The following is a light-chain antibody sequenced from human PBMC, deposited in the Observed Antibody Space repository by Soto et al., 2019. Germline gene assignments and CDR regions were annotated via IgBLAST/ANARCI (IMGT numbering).Light chain of an antibody. J-gene: IGKJ5*01. CDR2: GAS. CDR1: QSVSSSY. V-gene: IGKV3-20*01. Sequence: EIVLTQSPGILSLSPGEGATLSCRASQSVSSSYLAWYQQKPGQAPRLLIYGASSRATGIPDRFSGSGSGTDFTLTINRLEPEDFAVYYCQQYGNSPITFGPGTRLEI. CDR3: QQYGNSPIT.